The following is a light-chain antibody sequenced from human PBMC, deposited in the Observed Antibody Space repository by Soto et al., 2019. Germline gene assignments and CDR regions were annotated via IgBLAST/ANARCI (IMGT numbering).Light chain of an antibody. Sequence: DIQMTQSPSSLSASVGDRVIITCRASQSISTYLNWYQQKPGKAPRLLIFAASSLQSGVPSRFSGRGSGTDFTLTISSLQPEDFATYYYQQSYSTPRSFGQGTKVEIK. CDR1: QSISTY. V-gene: IGKV1-39*01. CDR2: AAS. CDR3: QQSYSTPRS. J-gene: IGKJ1*01.